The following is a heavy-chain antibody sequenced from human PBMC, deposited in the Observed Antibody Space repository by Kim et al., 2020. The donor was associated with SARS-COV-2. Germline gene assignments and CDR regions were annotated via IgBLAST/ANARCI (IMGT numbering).Heavy chain of an antibody. CDR2: IYYSGST. V-gene: IGHV4-30-4*01. CDR3: ARGYSSSGCDY. Sequence: SETLSLTCTVSGGSISSGDYYWSWIRQPPGKGLEWIGYIYYSGSTYYNPSLKSRLTISVDTSKNQFSLKLSSVTAADTAVYYCARGYSSSGCDYWGQGTLVTVSS. J-gene: IGHJ4*02. D-gene: IGHD6-13*01. CDR1: GGSISSGDYY.